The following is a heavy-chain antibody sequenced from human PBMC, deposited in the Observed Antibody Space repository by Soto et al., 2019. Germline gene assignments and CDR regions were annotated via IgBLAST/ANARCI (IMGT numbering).Heavy chain of an antibody. J-gene: IGHJ6*04. Sequence: ASXKGSCKASGYTFTSHYMHWVRQAPGQGLEWMGIXDPSGXSTSYAQKLQGXVTMTRDTXTSTVYMELSSLRYEDKDVYYCARSGDYDGMDVWGKGTTVTVYS. CDR1: GYTFTSHY. CDR2: XDPSGXST. V-gene: IGHV1-46*01. D-gene: IGHD3-16*01. CDR3: ARSGDYDGMDV.